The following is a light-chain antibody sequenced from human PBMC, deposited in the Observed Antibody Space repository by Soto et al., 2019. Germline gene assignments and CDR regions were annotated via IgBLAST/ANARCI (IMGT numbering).Light chain of an antibody. CDR3: CSYEGGTTYV. J-gene: IGLJ1*01. Sequence: LTQPASVSGSPGQSITISCTGTSSDVGSYNLVSWYQQHPGKAPKLMIYEDSKRPSGVSNRFSGSKSGNTASLTISGLQAEDEADYYCCSYEGGTTYVYXTVPNVTV. CDR2: EDS. V-gene: IGLV2-23*01. CDR1: SSDVGSYNL.